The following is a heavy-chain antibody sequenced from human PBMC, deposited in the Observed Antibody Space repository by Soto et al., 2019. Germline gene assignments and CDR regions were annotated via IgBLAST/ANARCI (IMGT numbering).Heavy chain of an antibody. CDR1: GFTIRNYD. D-gene: IGHD3-10*01. CDR3: ARGPPRVRERTYYYRMDV. J-gene: IGHJ6*02. CDR2: IGDIDDP. Sequence: GWSLRLSCAASGFTIRNYDMHWVRQTTGTGLEWVSGIGDIDDPYYADSVKGRFTISREIAKNSLYLQMDGLRAGDSAVYYCARGPPRVRERTYYYRMDVWGQGTTVTVSS. V-gene: IGHV3-13*05.